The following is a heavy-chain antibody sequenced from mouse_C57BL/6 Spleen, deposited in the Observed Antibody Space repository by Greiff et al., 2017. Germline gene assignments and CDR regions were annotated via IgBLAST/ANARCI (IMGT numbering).Heavy chain of an antibody. Sequence: VQLQQSGAELVKPGASVKLSCKASGYTFTSYWMHWVKQRPGQGLEWIGMIHPNSGSTNYNEKFKSKATLTVDKSSSTAYMQLSSLTSEDSAVYYCAGVYYSNYVGYFDVGGTGTTVTVSS. D-gene: IGHD2-5*01. CDR1: GYTFTSYW. V-gene: IGHV1-64*01. CDR3: AGVYYSNYVGYFDV. CDR2: IHPNSGST. J-gene: IGHJ1*03.